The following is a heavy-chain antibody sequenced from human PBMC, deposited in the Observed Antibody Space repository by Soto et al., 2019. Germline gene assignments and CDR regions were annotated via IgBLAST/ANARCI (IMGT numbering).Heavy chain of an antibody. V-gene: IGHV1-18*01. Sequence: QVQLVQSGAEVKKPGASVKVSCKASGYTFTSYGISWVRQAPGQGLEWMGWISAYNGNTNYAQKLQGRVTMTTDTSTSTPHMELRSLRSDDTAFYYCARVGRMITFGRVFVNYCMDVWGQGTTVTVSS. CDR3: ARVGRMITFGRVFVNYCMDV. D-gene: IGHD3-16*02. J-gene: IGHJ6*02. CDR1: GYTFTSYG. CDR2: ISAYNGNT.